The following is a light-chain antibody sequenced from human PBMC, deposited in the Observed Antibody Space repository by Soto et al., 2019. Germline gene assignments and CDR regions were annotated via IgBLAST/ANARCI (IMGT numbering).Light chain of an antibody. J-gene: IGKJ5*01. Sequence: EIVVTQSPGTLSLSPGERATLSCRASQSVSSSYLSWYQQKPGQAPSLLIYGASSRATGIPDRLSGSGSGTDFTLTISRLEPEDFAVYYCQQYDSSPITFGQGTRLEIK. CDR1: QSVSSSY. CDR3: QQYDSSPIT. V-gene: IGKV3-20*01. CDR2: GAS.